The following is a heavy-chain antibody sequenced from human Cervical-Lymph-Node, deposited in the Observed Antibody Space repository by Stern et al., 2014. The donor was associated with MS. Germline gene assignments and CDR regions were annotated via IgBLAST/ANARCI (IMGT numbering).Heavy chain of an antibody. CDR3: ARGEGRFAY. J-gene: IGHJ4*02. Sequence: QDQLVQSGAEVKKPGASVKFSCKTSGYAFTDYFIQLVRQAPGKGLEWMGLINPSSGSTIYAQKFLGRVTLTRDTSTSTAYMHLSSLTSDDTAVYYCARGEGRFAYWGQGTLVTVSS. CDR2: INPSSGST. CDR1: GYAFTDYF. D-gene: IGHD3-3*01. V-gene: IGHV1-46*01.